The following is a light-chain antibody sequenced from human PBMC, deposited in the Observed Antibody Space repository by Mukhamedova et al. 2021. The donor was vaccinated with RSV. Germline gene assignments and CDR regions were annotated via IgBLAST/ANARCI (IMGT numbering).Light chain of an antibody. CDR3: QETHSTPMYT. Sequence: WYQRRVHGEAPRLLIYAVSTLHTGVPSRFSGAGSGSEFALTITDLQPEDDATYYCQETHSTPMYTFGQGTKLQI. CDR2: AVS. J-gene: IGKJ2*01. V-gene: IGKV1-39*01.